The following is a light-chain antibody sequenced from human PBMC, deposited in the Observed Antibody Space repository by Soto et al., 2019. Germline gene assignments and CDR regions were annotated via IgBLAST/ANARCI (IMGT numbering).Light chain of an antibody. CDR2: GAS. J-gene: IGKJ1*01. CDR1: QSVSSSS. CDR3: QQYGSSPWT. Sequence: EIVLTQSPGTLSLSPGERATLSCRASQSVSSSSLAWYQQKPGQAPRLLIYGASSRATGVPDSFSGSGSGKDFTLTISRLEPEDFAVYYCQQYGSSPWTFGQGTKVEIK. V-gene: IGKV3-20*01.